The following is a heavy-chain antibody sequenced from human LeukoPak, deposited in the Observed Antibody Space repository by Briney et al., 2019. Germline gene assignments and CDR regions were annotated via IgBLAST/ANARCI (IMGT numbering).Heavy chain of an antibody. V-gene: IGHV1-18*01. CDR1: GYTFTSYG. CDR2: ISAYNGNT. J-gene: IGHJ4*02. CDR3: ARDADPTNRGSYFYGGFDY. Sequence: VASVKVSCKASGYTFTSYGISWVRQAPGQGLEWMGWISAYNGNTNYAQKLQGRVTMTTDTSTSTAYMELRSLRSDDTAVYYCARDADPTNRGSYFYGGFDYWGQGTLVTVSS. D-gene: IGHD1-26*01.